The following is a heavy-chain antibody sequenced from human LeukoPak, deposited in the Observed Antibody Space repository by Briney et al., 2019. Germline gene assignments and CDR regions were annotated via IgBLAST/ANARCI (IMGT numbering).Heavy chain of an antibody. CDR2: PTPILVIA. J-gene: IGHJ6*03. CDR3: ASGYSSSWYGYYYYYMDV. Sequence: GASVKVSCKASGGTFSSYAISWVRQAPGQGLEWMGRPTPILVIANYAQKFQSRVTITADKYTSTAYMELSSLRSEDTAVYYCASGYSSSWYGYYYYYMDVWGKGTTVTVSS. D-gene: IGHD6-13*01. V-gene: IGHV1-69*04. CDR1: GGTFSSYA.